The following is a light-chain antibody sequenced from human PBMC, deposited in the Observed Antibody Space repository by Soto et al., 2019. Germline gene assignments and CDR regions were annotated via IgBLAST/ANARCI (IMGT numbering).Light chain of an antibody. Sequence: DIQMTQSPSSLSASVGDRVTITCQASQDISNHLNWYQQKPGKAPKLLIYDASNLETGVPSRFSGSGSGTDFTFTISSLQPEDIATFYCQQYDDLPYTFGQGTNLEIK. CDR3: QQYDDLPYT. CDR1: QDISNH. CDR2: DAS. V-gene: IGKV1-33*01. J-gene: IGKJ2*01.